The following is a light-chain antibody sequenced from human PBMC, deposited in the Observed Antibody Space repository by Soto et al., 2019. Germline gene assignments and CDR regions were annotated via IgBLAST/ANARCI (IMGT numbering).Light chain of an antibody. CDR1: QSVSRD. J-gene: IGKJ1*01. CDR2: GAS. V-gene: IGKV3-15*01. CDR3: QQYNNWPGT. Sequence: TVLTQSVVTVSASPRDRSTLSCRASQSVSRDLARYQQKPGQAPRLLIHGASTRATGIPARFSGSGSGTEFTLTISSLQSEDFAVYYCQQYNNWPGTFGQGTKVDIK.